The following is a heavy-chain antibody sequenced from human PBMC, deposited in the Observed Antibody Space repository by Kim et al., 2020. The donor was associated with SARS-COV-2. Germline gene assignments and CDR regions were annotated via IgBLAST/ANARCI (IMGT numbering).Heavy chain of an antibody. Sequence: GGSLRLSCAASGFTFGSHAMTWVRQAPGTGLEWVSTLTGSGAESFYTDSVKGRFTISRDNSKNTLYLQMSSLRAEDTAVYYCAKRHSSSWYFDHWGQGTLVTVSS. CDR3: AKRHSSSWYFDH. D-gene: IGHD6-13*01. CDR1: GFTFGSHA. V-gene: IGHV3-23*01. CDR2: LTGSGAES. J-gene: IGHJ4*02.